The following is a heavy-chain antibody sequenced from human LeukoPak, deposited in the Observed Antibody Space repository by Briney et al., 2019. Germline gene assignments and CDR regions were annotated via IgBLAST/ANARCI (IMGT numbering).Heavy chain of an antibody. V-gene: IGHV3-23*01. Sequence: GGSLRLSGADSGFTFSNYAMIWVRQAPGKGPEWVSGISRSGDITYYADSVKGRFTISRDNSKNTLYLHMNSLRAEDTAIYYCASVAIITICPWGQGTMVTVSS. CDR1: GFTFSNYA. CDR3: ASVAIITICP. CDR2: ISRSGDIT. J-gene: IGHJ3*01. D-gene: IGHD3-10*01.